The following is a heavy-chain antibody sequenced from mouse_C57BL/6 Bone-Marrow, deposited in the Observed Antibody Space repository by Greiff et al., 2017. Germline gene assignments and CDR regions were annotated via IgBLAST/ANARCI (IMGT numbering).Heavy chain of an antibody. Sequence: QVQLQQSDAELVKPGASVKISCKVSGYTFTDHTIHWMKQRPEQGLEWIGYIYPRDGSTKYNEKFKGKATLTADKSSSTAYMQLNSLTSADSAVYFCARAGDYESSYLYFDVWGTGTTVTVSS. CDR1: GYTFTDHT. J-gene: IGHJ1*03. D-gene: IGHD2-4*01. CDR2: IYPRDGST. V-gene: IGHV1-78*01. CDR3: ARAGDYESSYLYFDV.